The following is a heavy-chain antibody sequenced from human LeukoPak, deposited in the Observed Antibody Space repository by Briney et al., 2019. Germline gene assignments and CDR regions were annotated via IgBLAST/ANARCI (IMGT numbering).Heavy chain of an antibody. V-gene: IGHV4-30-2*01. J-gene: IGHJ4*02. CDR1: GGSISSGGYS. D-gene: IGHD2-2*01. CDR2: LYHGGST. Sequence: SETLSLTCAVSGGSISSGGYSWSWIRQPPGKGLEWIGYLYHGGSTYYNPSLKSRVTISVDRSKNQFSLKLSSVTAADTAVYYCATVGGYCSSTSCPDYWGQGTLVTVSS. CDR3: ATVGGYCSSTSCPDY.